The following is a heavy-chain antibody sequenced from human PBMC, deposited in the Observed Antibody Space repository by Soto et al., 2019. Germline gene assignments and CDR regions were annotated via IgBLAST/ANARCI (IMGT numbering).Heavy chain of an antibody. D-gene: IGHD3-10*01. Sequence: GASVKVSCKASGYTFTDYYMHWVRQAPGQGLEWMGWISPNSGGTNYAQKFQGRVTMTRDTSTSTVYMELSSLRSEDTAVYYCARFGGPGAYFDYWGQGTLVTVSS. J-gene: IGHJ4*02. CDR2: ISPNSGGT. CDR1: GYTFTDYY. CDR3: ARFGGPGAYFDY. V-gene: IGHV1-2*02.